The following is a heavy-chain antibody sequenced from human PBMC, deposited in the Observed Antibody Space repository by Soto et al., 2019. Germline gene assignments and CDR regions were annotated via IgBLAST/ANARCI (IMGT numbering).Heavy chain of an antibody. Sequence: GASVKVSCKASGGTFSSYAISWVRQAPGQGLEWMGGIIPIFGTANYAQKFQGRVTITADESTSTAYMELSSLRSEDTAVYYCARDSIRLGVSYYFDYWGQGTLVTVSS. D-gene: IGHD3-16*01. CDR3: ARDSIRLGVSYYFDY. CDR1: GGTFSSYA. CDR2: IIPIFGTA. J-gene: IGHJ4*02. V-gene: IGHV1-69*13.